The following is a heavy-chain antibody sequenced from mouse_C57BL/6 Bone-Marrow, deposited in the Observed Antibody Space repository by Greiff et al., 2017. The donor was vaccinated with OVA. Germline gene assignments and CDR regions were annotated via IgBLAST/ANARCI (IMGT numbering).Heavy chain of an antibody. D-gene: IGHD2-14*01. V-gene: IGHV8-12*01. CDR3: ARRGSYGTIGYYAIDY. Sequence: VTLKESGPGILQSSQTLSLTCSFSGFSLNTSNMGVSWIRQPSGKGLEWLAHIYWDDDKRYNPSLKSQLTISKHTSRNQVFLKITSVDTADTTTYYFARRGSYGTIGYYAIDYCGQGTSVTVYS. CDR2: IYWDDDK. CDR1: GFSLNTSNMG. J-gene: IGHJ4*01.